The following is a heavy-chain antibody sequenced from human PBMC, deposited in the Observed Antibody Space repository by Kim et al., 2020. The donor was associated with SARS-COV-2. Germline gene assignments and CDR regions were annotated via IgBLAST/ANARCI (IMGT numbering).Heavy chain of an antibody. Sequence: GGSLRLSCSASGFTFNNYAMTWVRQAPGKGLEWVATLGRNGHTSYYADSVKGRFTISRDNSINTLYLQLNSLRAEDTALYYCAKAHSHNIFDSLGQGTLVAVSS. CDR1: GFTFNNYA. D-gene: IGHD1-20*01. CDR2: LGRNGHTS. J-gene: IGHJ4*02. V-gene: IGHV3-23*01. CDR3: AKAHSHNIFDS.